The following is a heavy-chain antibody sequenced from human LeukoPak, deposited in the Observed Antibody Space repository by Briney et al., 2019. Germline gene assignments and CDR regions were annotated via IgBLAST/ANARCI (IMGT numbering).Heavy chain of an antibody. CDR2: IYYSGST. J-gene: IGHJ3*02. CDR3: ARVGCSGGSCYRSRGAFDI. CDR1: GDPISSRSYY. D-gene: IGHD2-15*01. Sequence: SETLSLTCTVSGDPISSRSYYWDWIRQPPGGGLEWIGSIYYSGSTYYNPSLKSRVTISVDTSKNQFSLKMSSVTAADTAVYYCARVGCSGGSCYRSRGAFDIWGQGTMVTVSS. V-gene: IGHV4-39*07.